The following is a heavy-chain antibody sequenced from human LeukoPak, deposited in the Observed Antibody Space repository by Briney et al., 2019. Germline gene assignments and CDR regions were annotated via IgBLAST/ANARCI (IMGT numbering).Heavy chain of an antibody. CDR3: ARDEYSSSWSSPGY. Sequence: GASVKVSCKASGYTFTGYYMHWVRQAPGQGLEWMGWINPNSGGTNYAQKFQGRVTMTRDTSISTAYMELSRLRSDDTAVYYCARDEYSSSWSSPGYWGQGTLVTVSS. J-gene: IGHJ4*02. CDR2: INPNSGGT. CDR1: GYTFTGYY. V-gene: IGHV1-2*02. D-gene: IGHD6-13*01.